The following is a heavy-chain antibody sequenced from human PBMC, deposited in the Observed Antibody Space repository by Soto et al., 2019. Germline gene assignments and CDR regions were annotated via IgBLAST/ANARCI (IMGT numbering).Heavy chain of an antibody. CDR1: GGSFSGYY. V-gene: IGHV4-34*01. CDR3: ARVGRRITMVRGVYYFEY. D-gene: IGHD3-10*01. CDR2: INHSGST. J-gene: IGHJ4*02. Sequence: SETLSLTCAVYGGSFSGYYWSWIRQPPGKGLEWIGEINHSGSTNYNPSLKSRVTISVDTSKNQFSLKLSSVTAADTAVYYCARVGRRITMVRGVYYFEYWGQGTLVTVSS.